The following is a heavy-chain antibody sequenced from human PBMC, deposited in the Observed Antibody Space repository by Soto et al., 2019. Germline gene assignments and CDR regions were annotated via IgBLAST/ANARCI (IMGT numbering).Heavy chain of an antibody. CDR1: GFTFINSA. CDR2: IGRTNNT. V-gene: IGHV3-23*01. J-gene: IGHJ4*02. D-gene: IGHD3-16*02. Sequence: GGSLRLSCAASGFTFINSAMTWVRQALGKGPEWVSSIGRTNNTHYADSVKGRFVISRDNSQNTLYLQMNSLTAEDTAVYFCAKVDAYSYRTDHWGQGTLVTVSS. CDR3: AKVDAYSYRTDH.